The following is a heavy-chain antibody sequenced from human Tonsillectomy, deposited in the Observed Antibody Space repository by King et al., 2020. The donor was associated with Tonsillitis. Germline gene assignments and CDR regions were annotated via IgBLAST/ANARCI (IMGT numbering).Heavy chain of an antibody. J-gene: IGHJ4*02. Sequence: VQLVESGGGLVQPGGSLRLSCAASGFTFRNYDMNWVRQAPGKGLEWFSVISDIGSTFYADSVKGRFTISRDNSKNTLYLQMNSLRAEDTAVYYCAKSGPMIVVLTHWGQGTLVTVSS. CDR1: GFTFRNYD. D-gene: IGHD3-22*01. CDR2: ISDIGST. V-gene: IGHV3-23*04. CDR3: AKSGPMIVVLTH.